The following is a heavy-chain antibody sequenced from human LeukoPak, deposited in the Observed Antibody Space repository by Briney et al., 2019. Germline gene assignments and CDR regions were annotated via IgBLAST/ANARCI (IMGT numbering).Heavy chain of an antibody. V-gene: IGHV3-53*01. Sequence: QSGGAQILSCAASGLSVSSNYMTWVRQAPGKGLEWVSIIYSDYSGGSTYYADSVKGRFTISRDNSKNMLYLQMNSLRAEDTAVYSCARGTVTAPDYWGQGTLVTVSS. CDR1: GLSVSSNY. J-gene: IGHJ4*02. CDR2: IYSDYSGGST. CDR3: ARGTVTAPDY. D-gene: IGHD4-17*01.